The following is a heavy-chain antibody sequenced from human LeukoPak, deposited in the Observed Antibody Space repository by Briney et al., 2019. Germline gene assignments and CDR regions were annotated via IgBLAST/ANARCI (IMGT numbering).Heavy chain of an antibody. CDR1: GFTFSSYG. CDR3: ARGRSGSYYDY. Sequence: GGSLRLSCAASGFTFSSYGMHWVRQAPGKGLEWVAVISYDGSNKYYADSVRGRFTISRDNSKNTLYLQMNSLRAEDTAVYYCARGRSGSYYDYWGQGTLVTVSS. CDR2: ISYDGSNK. V-gene: IGHV3-30*03. D-gene: IGHD1-26*01. J-gene: IGHJ4*02.